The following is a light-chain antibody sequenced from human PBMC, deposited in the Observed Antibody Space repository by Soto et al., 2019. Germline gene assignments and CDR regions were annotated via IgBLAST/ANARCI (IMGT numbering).Light chain of an antibody. V-gene: IGKV3-15*01. CDR1: QSVSSN. J-gene: IGKJ2*02. Sequence: EIVMTQSPATLSVSPGERATLSCRASQSVSSNLAWYQQKPGQAPRLLIFAASTRATGIPARFSGSGSGTEFTLTISRLQSEDFALYYCQQYNNWPPSRTFGQGTKLEIK. CDR2: AAS. CDR3: QQYNNWPPSRT.